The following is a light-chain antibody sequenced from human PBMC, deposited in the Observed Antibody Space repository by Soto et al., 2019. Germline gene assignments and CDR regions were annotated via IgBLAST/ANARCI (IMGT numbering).Light chain of an antibody. V-gene: IGKV1-39*01. Sequence: IQMTQSPSSLSASVGDRVTITCRASQRITTYLNWYQQKPGEAPKLLISTSGTLQRGVPSRFSGGESGTDFRLTIPAFRPEHLQPYYRQQAYGTPNSFGEGSKQEIK. CDR1: QRITTY. CDR2: TSG. J-gene: IGKJ2*03. CDR3: QQAYGTPNS.